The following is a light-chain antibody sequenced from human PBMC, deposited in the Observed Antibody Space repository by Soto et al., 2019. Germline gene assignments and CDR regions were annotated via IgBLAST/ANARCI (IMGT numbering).Light chain of an antibody. CDR1: NIGSKS. CDR2: YDS. V-gene: IGLV3-21*04. CDR3: QVWDSSSDHVV. Sequence: SYELTQPPSVSVAPGKTARITCGRNNIGSKSVHWYQQKSGQAPVLVIYYDSDRPSGIPERFSGSTSGNTATLTISRVEAGDEADYYCQVWDSSSDHVVFGGGTKLTVL. J-gene: IGLJ2*01.